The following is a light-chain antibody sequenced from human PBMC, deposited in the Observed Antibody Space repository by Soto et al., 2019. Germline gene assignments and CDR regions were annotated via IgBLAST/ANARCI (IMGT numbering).Light chain of an antibody. J-gene: IGKJ2*01. V-gene: IGKV3-20*01. CDR1: QTVSSSD. CDR2: GGS. CDR3: QQFGSSPPYT. Sequence: IVLTQSPGTLSLSPGERATLSCRASQTVSSSDLAWYQQKPGQAPRLLIYGGSIRGTGIPDRFSGSGSGTDLPLTISRLEPEDFAVYYCQQFGSSPPYTFGQGTKLEIK.